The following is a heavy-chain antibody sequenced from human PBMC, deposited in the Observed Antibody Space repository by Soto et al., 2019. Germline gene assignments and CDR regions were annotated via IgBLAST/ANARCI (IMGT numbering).Heavy chain of an antibody. Sequence: QVQLVQSGAEVKKPGASLKVSCKASGYTFTGYDINWVRQATGQGLEWMGWMNPSSGNTGYAQKFQGRVTMTRNTSISTSDMELSRLRSEDTAGYDCARERGGMDVWGQGTTVTVSS. V-gene: IGHV1-8*01. CDR3: ARERGGMDV. CDR2: MNPSSGNT. J-gene: IGHJ6*02. D-gene: IGHD3-10*01. CDR1: GYTFTGYD.